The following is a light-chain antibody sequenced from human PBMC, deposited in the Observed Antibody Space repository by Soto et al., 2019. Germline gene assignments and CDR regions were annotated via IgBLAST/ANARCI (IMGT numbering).Light chain of an antibody. CDR2: EVS. V-gene: IGLV2-8*01. CDR3: SSYAGSTNLI. CDR1: SSDVGSYNF. Sequence: QSALTQPPSASGSPGQSVTISCTGTSSDVGSYNFVSWYQQHPGNAPKLMIYEVSKRPSAVPDRFSGSKSGNTASLTVSGLQAEDEADYYCSSYAGSTNLIFGGGTKLTVL. J-gene: IGLJ2*01.